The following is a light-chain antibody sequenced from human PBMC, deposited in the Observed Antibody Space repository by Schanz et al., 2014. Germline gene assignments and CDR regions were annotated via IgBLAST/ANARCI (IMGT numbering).Light chain of an antibody. Sequence: EIVLTQSPGTLSLSPGERATLSCRASQSVSSSYLAWYQQKPGQAPRLLIYGASTRVTGIPDSFSGSGSGTDFTLTISRLEPEDFAVYYCQQYASSPPTFGGGTKV. J-gene: IGKJ4*01. V-gene: IGKV3-20*01. CDR3: QQYASSPPT. CDR1: QSVSSSY. CDR2: GAS.